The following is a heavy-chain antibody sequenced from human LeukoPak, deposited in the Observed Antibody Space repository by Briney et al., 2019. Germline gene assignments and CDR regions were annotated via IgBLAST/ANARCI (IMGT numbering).Heavy chain of an antibody. CDR2: INHSGST. J-gene: IGHJ3*02. Sequence: PSETLSLTCAVYGGSFSGYYWSWIRQPPGKGLEWIGEINHSGSTNYNPSLKGRVTISVDTSKNQFSLKLSSVTAADTAVYYCARLSTVRGVRKYDAFDIWGQGTMVTVSS. CDR3: ARLSTVRGVRKYDAFDI. CDR1: GGSFSGYY. V-gene: IGHV4-34*01. D-gene: IGHD3-10*01.